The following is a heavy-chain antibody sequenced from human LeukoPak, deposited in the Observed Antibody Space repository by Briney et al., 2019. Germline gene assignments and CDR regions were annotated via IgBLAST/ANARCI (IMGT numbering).Heavy chain of an antibody. J-gene: IGHJ3*02. CDR3: ARDWVAGVPFDAFDI. Sequence: GGSLRLSCVASGFTLSNYWMSWVRQAPGKGLERVANIKEDGSEKYYVGSVKGRFTISRDNAKNSLYLHMDSLTAEDTAIYYCARDWVAGVPFDAFDIWGQGTMVSVSS. D-gene: IGHD3-10*01. V-gene: IGHV3-7*01. CDR2: IKEDGSEK. CDR1: GFTLSNYW.